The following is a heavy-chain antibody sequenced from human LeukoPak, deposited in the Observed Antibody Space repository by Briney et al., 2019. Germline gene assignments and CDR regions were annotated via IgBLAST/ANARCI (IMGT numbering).Heavy chain of an antibody. Sequence: RPGGSLRLSCAASGFIFSSYSMSWVRQAPGKGLEWVSVITGSGGNTYYADSVKGRFTISKDNSKNTVYLQMSSLRAGDTAVYYCGREQNGYDWEWGQGTLVAVSS. CDR2: ITGSGGNT. J-gene: IGHJ4*02. D-gene: IGHD5-12*01. CDR1: GFIFSSYS. CDR3: GREQNGYDWE. V-gene: IGHV3-23*01.